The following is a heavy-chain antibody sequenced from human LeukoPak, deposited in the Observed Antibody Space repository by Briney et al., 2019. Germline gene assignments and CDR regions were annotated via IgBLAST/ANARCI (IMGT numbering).Heavy chain of an antibody. J-gene: IGHJ5*02. D-gene: IGHD3-22*01. CDR2: INHSGST. CDR1: GVSFSGYY. CDR3: ARGNRITMIVVVTKTLGWFDP. V-gene: IGHV4-34*01. Sequence: SETLSLTCAVYGVSFSGYYWSWIRQPPGKGLEWIGEINHSGSTNYNPSLKSRVTISVDTSKNQFSLKLSSVTAADTAVYYCARGNRITMIVVVTKTLGWFDPWGQGTLVTVSS.